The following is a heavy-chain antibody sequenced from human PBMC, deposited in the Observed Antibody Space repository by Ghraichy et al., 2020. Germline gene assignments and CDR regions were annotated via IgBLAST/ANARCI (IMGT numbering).Heavy chain of an antibody. Sequence: GGSLRLSCAASGFTLSNAWMSWVRQAPGKGLEWVGRIKSKTDGGTTDHAAPVKGRFTISRDDSKNTLYVQMNSLKTEDTAVYYCTTAYSYYYDSSGYEHYLDYWGQGTLVTVSS. J-gene: IGHJ4*02. CDR1: GFTLSNAW. V-gene: IGHV3-15*01. CDR2: IKSKTDGGTT. D-gene: IGHD3-22*01. CDR3: TTAYSYYYDSSGYEHYLDY.